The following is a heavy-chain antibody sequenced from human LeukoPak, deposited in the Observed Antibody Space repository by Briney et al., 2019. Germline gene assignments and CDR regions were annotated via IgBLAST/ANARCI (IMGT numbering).Heavy chain of an antibody. D-gene: IGHD5-18*01. CDR3: AKERRRVDTAMVRSYYFEN. Sequence: GGSLRLSCAASGFTFSSSAMSWVRQTPGKGLDWASSITGNGATTYYSDSVKGRFTISRDNSKNTLSLQMNSLRAEDTAVYFCAKERRRVDTAMVRSYYFENWGQGTLVTVSS. J-gene: IGHJ4*02. CDR2: ITGNGATT. V-gene: IGHV3-23*01. CDR1: GFTFSSSA.